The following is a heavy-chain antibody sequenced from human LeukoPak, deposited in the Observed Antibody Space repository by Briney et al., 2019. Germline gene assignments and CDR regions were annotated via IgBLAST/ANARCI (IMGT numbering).Heavy chain of an antibody. Sequence: ASVKVSCKASGYTFTSYDINWVRQATGQGLEWMGWMNPNSGNTGYAQKLQGRVTMTRNTSISTAYMELSSLRSEDTAVYYCARGSVVVVAATYYYYGMDVWGQGTTVTVSS. CDR3: ARGSVVVVAATYYYYGMDV. CDR1: GYTFTSYD. CDR2: MNPNSGNT. J-gene: IGHJ6*02. V-gene: IGHV1-8*01. D-gene: IGHD2-15*01.